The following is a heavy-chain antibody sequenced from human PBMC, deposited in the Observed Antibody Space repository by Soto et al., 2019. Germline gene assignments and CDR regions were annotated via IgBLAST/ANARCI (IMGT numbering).Heavy chain of an antibody. CDR3: ARDLSEALDS. CDR2: SRDDGTNK. Sequence: GGAVRISCSAAGFTFSNYGLHWVRQAPGKGLEWVAVSRDDGTNKYYADSVKGRFTISRDNSKNTLYLQMSSLSAEDTAVYFCARDLSEALDSWGQGALVTVSS. V-gene: IGHV3-33*01. J-gene: IGHJ4*02. CDR1: GFTFSNYG. D-gene: IGHD6-6*01.